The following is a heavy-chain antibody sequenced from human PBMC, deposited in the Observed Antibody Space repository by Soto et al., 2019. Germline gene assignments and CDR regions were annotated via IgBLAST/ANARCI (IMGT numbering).Heavy chain of an antibody. J-gene: IGHJ5*02. Sequence: RRLSCVASGFTFRSYWMSWVRQAPGKGLEWVASIKLDGSEKYYVDSVKGRFTIARDNANNSLHLQMNSLRAEDTAVYYCARAWGYDSTGYYRVGVNWLDPWGQGARVTVAS. CDR2: IKLDGSEK. D-gene: IGHD3-22*01. V-gene: IGHV3-7*03. CDR3: ARAWGYDSTGYYRVGVNWLDP. CDR1: GFTFRSYW.